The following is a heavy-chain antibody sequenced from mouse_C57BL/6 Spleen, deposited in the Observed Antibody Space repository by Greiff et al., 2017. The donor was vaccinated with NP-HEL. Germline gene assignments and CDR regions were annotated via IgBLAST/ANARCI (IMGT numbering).Heavy chain of an antibody. CDR3: ARWGPLGSSY. D-gene: IGHD1-1*01. V-gene: IGHV1-69*01. CDR1: GYTFTSYW. CDR2: IDPSDSYT. J-gene: IGHJ3*01. Sequence: VQLQQSGAELVMPGASVKLSCKASGYTFTSYWMHWVKQRPGQGLEWIGEIDPSDSYTNYNQKFKGKSTLTVDKSSSTAYMQLSSLTSEDSAVFYCARWGPLGSSYGGQGTLVTVSA.